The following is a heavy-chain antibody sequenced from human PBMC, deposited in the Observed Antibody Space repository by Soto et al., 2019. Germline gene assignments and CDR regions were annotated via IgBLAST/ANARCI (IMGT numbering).Heavy chain of an antibody. CDR1: GFTFSSYA. J-gene: IGHJ6*02. CDR2: ISGSGGST. Sequence: EVQLLESGGGVVQPGGSLRLSCAASGFTFSSYAMTWVRQAPGKGLEWVSYISGSGGSTYYADSVKGRCTISRDNSKNTLYLQMNSLRAEDTAVYYCAKKRAAYDMRAGMDVWGQGTTITVSS. CDR3: AKKRAAYDMRAGMDV. V-gene: IGHV3-23*01. D-gene: IGHD3-9*01.